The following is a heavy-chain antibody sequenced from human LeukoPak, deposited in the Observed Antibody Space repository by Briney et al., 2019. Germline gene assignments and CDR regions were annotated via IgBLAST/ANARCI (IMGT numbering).Heavy chain of an antibody. CDR1: GGSISSYY. V-gene: IGHV4-59*01. D-gene: IGHD2-2*01. CDR2: IYYSGST. CDR3: ARETPFQGVVPAALDP. Sequence: PSETLSLTCTVSGGSISSYYWSWIRQPPGKGLEWIGYIYYSGSTNYNPSLKSRVTISVDTSKNQFSLKLSSVTAADTAVYYCARETPFQGVVPAALDPWGQGTLVTVSS. J-gene: IGHJ5*02.